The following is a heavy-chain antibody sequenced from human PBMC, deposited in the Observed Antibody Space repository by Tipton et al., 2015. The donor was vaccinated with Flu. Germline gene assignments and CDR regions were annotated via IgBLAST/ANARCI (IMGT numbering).Heavy chain of an antibody. CDR3: AKDRQVVTTVTFDFDN. D-gene: IGHD4-17*01. J-gene: IGHJ4*02. CDR2: INHDGSEK. V-gene: IGHV3-7*01. Sequence: SLRLSCVTSGFTFSHYWMNWVRQAPGKGLEWVANINHDGSEKHYVESVKGRFTISRDNVKNSLYLQMNSLKAEDTAVYYCAKDRQVVTTVTFDFDNWGQGTLVTVSS. CDR1: GFTFSHYW.